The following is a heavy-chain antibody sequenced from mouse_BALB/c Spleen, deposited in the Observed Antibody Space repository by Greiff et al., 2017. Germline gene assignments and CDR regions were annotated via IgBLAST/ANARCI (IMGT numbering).Heavy chain of an antibody. CDR3: ARDRDYYYGSSPFAY. CDR1: GFSFTGYG. Sequence: VQLQQSGPGLVAPSQSLSISCTVSGFSFTGYGVNWVRQPPGKGLEWLGMIWGDGSTDYNSALKSRLSISKDNSKSQVFLKMNSLQTDDTARYYCARDRDYYYGSSPFAYWGQGTLVTVSA. D-gene: IGHD1-1*01. V-gene: IGHV2-6-7*01. J-gene: IGHJ3*01. CDR2: IWGDGST.